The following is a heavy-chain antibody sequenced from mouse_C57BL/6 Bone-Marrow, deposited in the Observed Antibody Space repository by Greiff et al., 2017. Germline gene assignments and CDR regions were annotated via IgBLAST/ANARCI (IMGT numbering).Heavy chain of an antibody. J-gene: IGHJ2*01. D-gene: IGHD2-4*01. CDR2: FYPGSGSI. V-gene: IGHV1-62-2*01. CDR3: ARHERYYDYEGYFDY. Sequence: VQLQQSGAELVKPGASVKLSCKASGYIFTEYTIHWVKQRSGQGLEWIGWFYPGSGSIKYNERFKDKATLTADKSSNTVYMELSRLTSEDSAVYFCARHERYYDYEGYFDYWGQGTTLIVSS. CDR1: GYIFTEYT.